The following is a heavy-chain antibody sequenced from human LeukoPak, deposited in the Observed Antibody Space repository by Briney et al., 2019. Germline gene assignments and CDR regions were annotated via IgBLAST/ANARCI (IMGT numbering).Heavy chain of an antibody. CDR3: ARGDDSSGYYYSYFQH. Sequence: SQTLSLTCTVSGGSISSGGYYWSWIRQPAGKGLEYLGRIYSTGSTNYNPSLRSRVTISVDTSKNQFSLKLSSVTAADMAVYYCARGDDSSGYYYSYFQHWGQGTLVTVSS. D-gene: IGHD3-22*01. J-gene: IGHJ1*01. V-gene: IGHV4-61*02. CDR2: IYSTGST. CDR1: GGSISSGGYY.